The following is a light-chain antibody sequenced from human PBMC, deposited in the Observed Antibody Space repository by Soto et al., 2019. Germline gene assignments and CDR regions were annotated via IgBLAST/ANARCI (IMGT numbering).Light chain of an antibody. CDR3: QQYNILGT. CDR2: DAS. Sequence: DIRMTQSPSTLSASVGDRVTITCRASQSISSWLAWYQQKPGKAPKLLIYDASSLESGVPSRFSGSGSGTEFTLTISCLQPDDFATYYCQQYNILGTFGQGTKVDIK. J-gene: IGKJ1*01. CDR1: QSISSW. V-gene: IGKV1-5*01.